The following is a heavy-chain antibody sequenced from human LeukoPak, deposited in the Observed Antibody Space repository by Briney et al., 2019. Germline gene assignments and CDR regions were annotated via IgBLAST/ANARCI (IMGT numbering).Heavy chain of an antibody. CDR2: IYYSGST. D-gene: IGHD3-10*01. Sequence: SETLSLTCTVYGGSISSYYWSWVRQPPGKGVEWIGYIYYSGSTNYNPSRKSRVNISVATSKNQFSLKLSSVTAPDTAVYYCARHRWGRTAFTMVRGVIPNGAYWFDPWGQGTLVTVSS. CDR3: ARHRWGRTAFTMVRGVIPNGAYWFDP. J-gene: IGHJ5*02. V-gene: IGHV4-59*08. CDR1: GGSISSYY.